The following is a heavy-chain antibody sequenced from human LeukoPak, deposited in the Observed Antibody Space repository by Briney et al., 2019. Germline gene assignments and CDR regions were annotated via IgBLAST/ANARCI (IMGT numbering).Heavy chain of an antibody. CDR1: GYTFTSYG. D-gene: IGHD6-13*01. CDR2: ISAYNGNT. Sequence: ASVKVSCKASGYTFTSYGISWVRQAPGQELESMGWISAYNGNTNYAQKLQGRVTMTTDTSTSTAYVELRSLRSGDTAVYYCARDGSSSSWPIDYWGQGTLVTVSS. V-gene: IGHV1-18*01. J-gene: IGHJ4*02. CDR3: ARDGSSSSWPIDY.